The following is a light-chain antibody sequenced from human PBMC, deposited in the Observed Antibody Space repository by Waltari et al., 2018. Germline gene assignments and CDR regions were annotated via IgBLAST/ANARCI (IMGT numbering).Light chain of an antibody. J-gene: IGKJ4*01. CDR2: GTF. Sequence: ELVLTQSPGTLSLSPGEGATLSCRTSQTIRTTYLAWYQQKPGQAPTLLIYGTFTRATGIPDRFAGSGSETDFSLTISSLEPEDFATYYCQQYDISPLTFGGGTKVEIK. V-gene: IGKV3-20*01. CDR3: QQYDISPLT. CDR1: QTIRTTY.